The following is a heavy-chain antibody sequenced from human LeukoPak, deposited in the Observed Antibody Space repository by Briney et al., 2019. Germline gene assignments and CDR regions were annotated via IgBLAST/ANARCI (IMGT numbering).Heavy chain of an antibody. D-gene: IGHD3-22*01. CDR3: AREPYYYDSSGYYGWFDP. CDR2: IYTGGST. J-gene: IGHJ5*02. CDR1: GGSISSGSYY. V-gene: IGHV4-61*02. Sequence: SQTLSLTCTVSGGSISSGSYYWSWIRQPAGKGLEWIGRIYTGGSTNYNPSLKSRVTVSVDTSKNQFSLKLSSVTAADTAVYYCAREPYYYDSSGYYGWFDPWGQGTLVTVSS.